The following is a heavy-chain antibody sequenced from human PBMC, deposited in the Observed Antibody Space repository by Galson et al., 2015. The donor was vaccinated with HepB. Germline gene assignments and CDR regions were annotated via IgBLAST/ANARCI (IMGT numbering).Heavy chain of an antibody. CDR3: VKERTNGWYDFDY. D-gene: IGHD6-19*01. V-gene: IGHV3-64D*06. J-gene: IGHJ4*02. CDR1: GFTFNTYA. Sequence: SLRLSCAASGFTFNTYAMHWVRQAPGKGLDYVSGISSNGGTTYYTDSVKGRFTISRDNSNNALYLQMSSLRTEDTAVYYCVKERTNGWYDFDYWGQGTLVTVSS. CDR2: ISSNGGTT.